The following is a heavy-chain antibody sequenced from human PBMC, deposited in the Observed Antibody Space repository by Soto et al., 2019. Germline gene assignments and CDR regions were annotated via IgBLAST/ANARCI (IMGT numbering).Heavy chain of an antibody. CDR3: RRSSITLVGGVILGEPPYLAV. CDR1: GGSIISYY. Sequence: PSETLSLTCTVSGGSIISYYWIWIRQPPGKGLEWIGYIYYSGSTNYNPSLKSRVTISLDTSKSQFSMKLSSVTSADTAVVYCRRSSITLVGGVILGEPPYLAVWGKGTTVPVS. D-gene: IGHD3-10*01. CDR2: IYYSGST. J-gene: IGHJ6*03. V-gene: IGHV4-59*08.